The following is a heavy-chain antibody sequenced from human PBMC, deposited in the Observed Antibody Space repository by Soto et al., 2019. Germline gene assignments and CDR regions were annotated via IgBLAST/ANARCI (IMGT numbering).Heavy chain of an antibody. D-gene: IGHD3-16*02. CDR2: ISGSGGST. V-gene: IGHV3-23*01. Sequence: GGSLRLSCATSGFTFSSYAMSWVRQAPGKGLEWVSAISGSGGSTYYADSVKGRFTFSRDNSKNTLYLQMNSLRAEDTAVYYCARRDPHGSGYRFDYWGQGTLVTVSS. CDR1: GFTFSSYA. J-gene: IGHJ4*02. CDR3: ARRDPHGSGYRFDY.